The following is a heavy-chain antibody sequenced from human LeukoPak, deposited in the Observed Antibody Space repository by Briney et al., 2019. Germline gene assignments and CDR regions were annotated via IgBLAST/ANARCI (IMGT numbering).Heavy chain of an antibody. J-gene: IGHJ4*02. CDR3: AKRGYYYDSSGFMGFDY. CDR2: ISGSGGST. Sequence: GGSLRLSCAASGFTFSSYGMSWVRQAPGKGLEWVSAISGSGGSTYYADSVKGRFTISRDNSKNTLYLQMNSLRAEDTAVYYCAKRGYYYDSSGFMGFDYWGQGTLVTVSS. CDR1: GFTFSSYG. V-gene: IGHV3-23*01. D-gene: IGHD3-22*01.